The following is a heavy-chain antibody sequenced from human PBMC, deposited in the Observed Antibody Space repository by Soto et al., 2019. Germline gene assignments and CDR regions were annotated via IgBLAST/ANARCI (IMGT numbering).Heavy chain of an antibody. J-gene: IGHJ4*02. Sequence: SVKVSCKTTCYTFTNYGITWVRQAPGQCFKWMGWISAYNGDTNYAQKFQGRVIMTTDTSTTTAYMELRSLRSDDTAVYYCARVAGVAYCGGDCYHFDYWGQGTLVTVSS. V-gene: IGHV1-18*04. CDR3: ARVAGVAYCGGDCYHFDY. D-gene: IGHD2-21*02. CDR1: CYTFTNYG. CDR2: ISAYNGDT.